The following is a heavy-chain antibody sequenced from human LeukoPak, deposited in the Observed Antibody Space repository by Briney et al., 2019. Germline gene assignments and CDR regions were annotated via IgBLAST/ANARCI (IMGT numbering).Heavy chain of an antibody. CDR3: ARDGSSAINYYDK. CDR2: INPNSGGT. CDR1: GYTFTGYY. J-gene: IGHJ4*02. V-gene: IGHV1-2*02. D-gene: IGHD3-22*01. Sequence: ASVKVSCTASGYTFTGYYMHWVRQAPGQGLEWMGWINPNSGGTNYAQKFQGRVTMTRDTSISTAYMELSRLRSDDTAVYYCARDGSSAINYYDKWGQGTLVTVSS.